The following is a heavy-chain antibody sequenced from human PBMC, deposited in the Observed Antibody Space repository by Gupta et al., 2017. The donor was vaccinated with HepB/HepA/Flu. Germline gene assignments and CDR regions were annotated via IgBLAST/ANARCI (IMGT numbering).Heavy chain of an antibody. D-gene: IGHD3-16*01. V-gene: IGHV1-18*01. J-gene: IGHJ5*02. CDR3: ARDFRGGGGGTQGSPRFDP. CDR2: IRAYNGKT. CDR1: GYTFNSYG. Sequence: QVQLVQSGAEVKKPGASVKDSCKASGYTFNSYGISWVRKAPGHGREWMGGIRAYNGKTNYAQKIQGRVTMTTDTSTSTSYRELRRLSSDETAVYSGARDFRGGGGGTQGSPRFDPWGQGTLVTVSS.